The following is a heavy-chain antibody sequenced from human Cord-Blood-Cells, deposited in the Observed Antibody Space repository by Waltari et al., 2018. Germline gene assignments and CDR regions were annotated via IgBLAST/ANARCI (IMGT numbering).Heavy chain of an antibody. J-gene: IGHJ3*02. Sequence: QVQLVQSGAEVKKPGASVKVSCKVSGYTLTELSMHWVRQAPGKGLEGMGGLVPEDGETTYAQEFQGRVTMTEDTSTDTAYMELSSLRSEDTAVYYCATSVRNWNYAFDIWGQGTMVTVSS. CDR1: GYTLTELS. CDR3: ATSVRNWNYAFDI. D-gene: IGHD1-7*01. CDR2: LVPEDGET. V-gene: IGHV1-24*01.